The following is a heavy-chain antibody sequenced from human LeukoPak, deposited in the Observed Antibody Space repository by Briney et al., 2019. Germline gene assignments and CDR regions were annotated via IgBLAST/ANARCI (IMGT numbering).Heavy chain of an antibody. V-gene: IGHV1-3*01. CDR3: ARRLYDILTRYSTIDY. J-gene: IGHJ4*02. CDR1: GYTFTSYA. D-gene: IGHD3-9*01. CDR2: INAGNGNT. Sequence: ASVKVSCKASGYTFTSYAMHWVRQAPGQRLEWMGWINAGNGNTKYSQKFQGRVTITRDTSASTAYMELSSLRSEDTAVYYCARRLYDILTRYSTIDYWGQGTLATVYS.